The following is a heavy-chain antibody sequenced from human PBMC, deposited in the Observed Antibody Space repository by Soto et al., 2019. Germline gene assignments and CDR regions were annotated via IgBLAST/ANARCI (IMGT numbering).Heavy chain of an antibody. D-gene: IGHD3-10*01. CDR1: GGSISSYY. CDR2: IYYSGST. V-gene: IGHV4-59*08. Sequence: PETLSLTCTVSGGSISSYYWSWIRQPPGKGLEWIGYIYYSGSTNYNPSIKSRVTISVDTSKNQFSLKLNSMTAADTAVYYCARHNYGSGSTYFDYWGQGTLVTVSS. CDR3: ARHNYGSGSTYFDY. J-gene: IGHJ4*02.